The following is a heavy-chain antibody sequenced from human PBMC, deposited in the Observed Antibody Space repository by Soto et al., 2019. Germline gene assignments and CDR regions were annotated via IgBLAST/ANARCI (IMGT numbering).Heavy chain of an antibody. J-gene: IGHJ6*02. CDR1: GFTFSSYG. CDR3: ARVRSADYGMDV. V-gene: IGHV3-33*01. CDR2: IWYDGSNK. Sequence: QVQLVESGGGVVQPGRSLRLSCAASGFTFSSYGMHWVRQAPGKGLEWVAVIWYDGSNKYYADSVKGRFTISRDNSKNTLYLQMNSLRAEETAVYYCARVRSADYGMDVWGQGTTVTVSS. D-gene: IGHD3-3*01.